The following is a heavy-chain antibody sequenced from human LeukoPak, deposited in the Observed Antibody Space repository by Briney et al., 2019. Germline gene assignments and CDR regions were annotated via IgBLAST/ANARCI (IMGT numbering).Heavy chain of an antibody. J-gene: IGHJ4*02. CDR3: ARAGGSYYFDY. Sequence: GGSLRLSCAASGFTSSRNSMNWVRQAPGKGLEWVSSISSSTSYIYYADSVKGRFTISRDNAKNSLYLQMNSLRAEDTAVYYCARAGGSYYFDYWGQGTLVTVSS. CDR2: ISSSTSYI. V-gene: IGHV3-21*01. D-gene: IGHD1-26*01. CDR1: GFTSSRNS.